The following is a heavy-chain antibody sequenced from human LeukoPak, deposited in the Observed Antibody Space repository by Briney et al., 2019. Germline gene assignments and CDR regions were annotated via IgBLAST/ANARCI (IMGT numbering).Heavy chain of an antibody. CDR3: ARDKVVGATYFDN. CDR1: GFTLGNYV. CDR2: IHYIGDST. Sequence: GGSLRLSCAASGFTLGNYVMSWVRQAPGKGLKWVSSIHYIGDSTYYADSVKGRFTISRDNAKNSLYLQMDSLRAEDTAVYYCARDKVVGATYFDNWGQGTLVTVSS. D-gene: IGHD1-26*01. V-gene: IGHV3-23*01. J-gene: IGHJ4*02.